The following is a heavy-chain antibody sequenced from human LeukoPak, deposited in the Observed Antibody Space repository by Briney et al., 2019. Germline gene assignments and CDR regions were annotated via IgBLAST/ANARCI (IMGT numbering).Heavy chain of an antibody. J-gene: IGHJ4*02. D-gene: IGHD6-25*01. CDR3: ARRGGGNRPDFDY. V-gene: IGHV3-21*01. Sequence: PGGSLRLSCAASGFTFSSYSMNWVRQAPGKGLEWVSSISSSSSYIYYADSVKGRFTISRDNAKNSLYLQMNSLRAEDTAVYYCARRGGGNRPDFDYWGQGTLVTVSS. CDR2: ISSSSSYI. CDR1: GFTFSSYS.